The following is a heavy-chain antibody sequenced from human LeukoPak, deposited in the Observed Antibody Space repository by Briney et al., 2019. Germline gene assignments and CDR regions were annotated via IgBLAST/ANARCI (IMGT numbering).Heavy chain of an antibody. V-gene: IGHV3-23*01. CDR3: ARDSQEVAGIFDY. D-gene: IGHD6-19*01. J-gene: IGHJ4*02. CDR1: GFTFSSYA. Sequence: GGSLRLSCAASGFTFSSYAMSWVRQAPGKGLEWVSTISGGGGTTYYADSVTGRFTISRDNSKNTLYLQMNSLRAEDTAVYYCARDSQEVAGIFDYWGQGTLVTVSS. CDR2: ISGGGGTT.